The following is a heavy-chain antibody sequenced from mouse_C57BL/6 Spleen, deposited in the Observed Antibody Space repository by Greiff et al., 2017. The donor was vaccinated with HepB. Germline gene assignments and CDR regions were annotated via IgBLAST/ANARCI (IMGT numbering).Heavy chain of an antibody. CDR3: ARLHYYGSSYVDV. CDR2: ISSGGSYT. CDR1: GFTFSSYG. V-gene: IGHV5-6*02. Sequence: DVMLVESGGDLVKPGGSLKLSCAASGFTFSSYGMSWVRQTPDKRLEWVATISSGGSYTYYPDSVKGRFTISRDNAKNTLYLQMSSLKSEDTAMYYCARLHYYGSSYVDVWGTGTTVTVSS. D-gene: IGHD1-1*01. J-gene: IGHJ1*03.